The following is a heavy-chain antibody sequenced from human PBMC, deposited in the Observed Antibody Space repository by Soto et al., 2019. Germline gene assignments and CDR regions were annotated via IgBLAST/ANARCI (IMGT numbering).Heavy chain of an antibody. Sequence: ASVKVSCKASGYTFTDYYMHWVLQAPGQGFEWMGRISPKSGGANYAQKFQGRVTMTWDTSLNTAYMELSSLITEDTAVYYCARPPGYISDWYYFDLWGQGTQVTVSS. D-gene: IGHD3-9*01. V-gene: IGHV1-2*02. CDR3: ARPPGYISDWYYFDL. CDR2: ISPKSGGA. CDR1: GYTFTDYY. J-gene: IGHJ4*02.